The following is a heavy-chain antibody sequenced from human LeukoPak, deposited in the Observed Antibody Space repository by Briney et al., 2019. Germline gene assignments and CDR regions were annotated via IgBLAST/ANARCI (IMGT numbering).Heavy chain of an antibody. CDR1: GGSISSGSYY. D-gene: IGHD2-2*01. CDR3: ARVDIAVVPSTTFDY. Sequence: SETLSLTCTVSGGSISSGSYYWSWIRQPAGKGLEWIGRIYTTGSTTGSTTYNPSLKSRVTMSVDTSKNQFSLRLSSVTAADTAVYYCARVDIAVVPSTTFDYWGQGTLVTVSS. J-gene: IGHJ4*02. V-gene: IGHV4-61*02. CDR2: IYTT.